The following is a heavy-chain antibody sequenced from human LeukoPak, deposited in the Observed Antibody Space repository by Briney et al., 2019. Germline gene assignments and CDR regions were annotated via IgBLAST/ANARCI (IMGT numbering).Heavy chain of an antibody. V-gene: IGHV4-59*13. CDR1: GGSISSSY. J-gene: IGHJ5*02. CDR2: TYYSGRT. D-gene: IGHD3-10*01. Sequence: SEPLSLTCTVSGGSISSSYWSWIRQPPGKGRRGIGYTYYSGRTNYTPSLTRPVTLSVDTSKTRSSLCLGSVTAPQTALYISARERGWFVAWGQASLVTVSS. CDR3: ARERGWFVA.